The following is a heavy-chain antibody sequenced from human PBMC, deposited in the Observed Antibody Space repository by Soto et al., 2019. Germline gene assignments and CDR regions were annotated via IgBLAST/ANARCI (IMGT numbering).Heavy chain of an antibody. CDR3: ARDLQSCCCTGAYFDY. CDR2: ISAYNGNT. J-gene: IGHJ4*02. V-gene: IGHV1-18*01. Sequence: ASVKVSCKASGYSFTSYGISWVRQAPGQGLEWMGWISAYNGNTNYAQKLQGRVTMTTDTSTSTAYMELRSLRSDDTAVYYCARDLQSCCCTGAYFDYWGQGTLVTVSS. D-gene: IGHD2-2*02. CDR1: GYSFTSYG.